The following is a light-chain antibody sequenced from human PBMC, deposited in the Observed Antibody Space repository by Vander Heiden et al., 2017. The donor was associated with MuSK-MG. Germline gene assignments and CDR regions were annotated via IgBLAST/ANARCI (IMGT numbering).Light chain of an antibody. CDR3: QQGDSSPLT. Sequence: EIVLTQSPSSLSSSAGDRVTITCRASQSVSTYLTWYQQKPGKAPKLLIYAASSLQSGVPARFSGSGSGTEFTLTISSLEPEDFATYYCQQGDSSPLTFGRGTKVDIK. J-gene: IGKJ3*01. V-gene: IGKV1-39*01. CDR2: AAS. CDR1: QSVSTY.